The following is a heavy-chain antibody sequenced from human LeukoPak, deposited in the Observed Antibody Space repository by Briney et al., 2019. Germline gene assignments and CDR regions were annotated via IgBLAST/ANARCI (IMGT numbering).Heavy chain of an antibody. Sequence: SGPALVKPTQTLTLTCTFSGFALSTSGMCVSWIRQPPGKALEWLARIDWGDDKFYSTSLKTRLNISKDTSKNQVVLTMTNMDPVDTATYYCARLPPPITGEINWGQGTLVTVSS. D-gene: IGHD7-27*01. CDR2: IDWGDDK. CDR3: ARLPPPITGEIN. V-gene: IGHV2-70*17. J-gene: IGHJ4*02. CDR1: GFALSTSGMC.